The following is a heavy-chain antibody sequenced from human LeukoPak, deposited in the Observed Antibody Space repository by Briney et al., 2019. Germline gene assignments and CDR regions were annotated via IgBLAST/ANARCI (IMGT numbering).Heavy chain of an antibody. J-gene: IGHJ4*02. Sequence: GGSLRLSCAASGFSLSNYGLHWVRQGPGKGLEWLAVINYDGSNRYYADSVKGRFTISKDSSENTLYLQMNSLRADDTAMYYCASLYNDYGDYWGQGALVTVSS. V-gene: IGHV3-33*01. CDR2: INYDGSNR. D-gene: IGHD5-24*01. CDR1: GFSLSNYG. CDR3: ASLYNDYGDY.